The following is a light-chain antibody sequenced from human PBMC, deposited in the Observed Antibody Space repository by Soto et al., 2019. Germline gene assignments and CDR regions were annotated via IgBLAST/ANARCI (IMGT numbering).Light chain of an antibody. V-gene: IGLV2-14*01. Sequence: QAALTQPASVSGSPGQPITISCTGTSSDVVGYNYVSWYQQHPGKAPKLMIYEVSNRPSGVSNRFSGSKSGNTASLTISGLQAEDEADDYCSSYTIRRTQVLGGGTKVTVL. CDR2: EVS. CDR1: SSDVVGYNY. CDR3: SSYTIRRTQV. J-gene: IGLJ3*02.